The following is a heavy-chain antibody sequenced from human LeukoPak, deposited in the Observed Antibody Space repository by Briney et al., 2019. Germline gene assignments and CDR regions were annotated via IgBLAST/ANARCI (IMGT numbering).Heavy chain of an antibody. V-gene: IGHV3-23*01. Sequence: GGSLRLSCAASGFTFSSYAMSWVRQAPGKGLEWVSAISTGGGSTYYADSVKGRFTISRDNSKNTLSLQVNSLRAEDTAVYYCARERECNSNSCRWFDPWGQGTLVTVSS. CDR2: ISTGGGST. D-gene: IGHD2-2*01. CDR3: ARERECNSNSCRWFDP. CDR1: GFTFSSYA. J-gene: IGHJ5*02.